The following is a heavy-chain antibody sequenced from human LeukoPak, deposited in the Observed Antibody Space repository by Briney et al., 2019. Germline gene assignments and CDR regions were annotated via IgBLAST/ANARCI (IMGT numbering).Heavy chain of an antibody. CDR3: ARVSSSWHHYYYYYYMDV. CDR1: GGSFSGYY. J-gene: IGHJ6*03. CDR2: INHSGST. D-gene: IGHD6-13*01. V-gene: IGHV4-34*01. Sequence: PSETLSLTCAVYGGSFSGYYWSWIRQPPGKGLEWIGEINHSGSTNYNPSLKSRVTISVDTSKNQFSLKLSSMTAADTAVYYCARVSSSWHHYYYYYYMDVWGKGTTVTVSS.